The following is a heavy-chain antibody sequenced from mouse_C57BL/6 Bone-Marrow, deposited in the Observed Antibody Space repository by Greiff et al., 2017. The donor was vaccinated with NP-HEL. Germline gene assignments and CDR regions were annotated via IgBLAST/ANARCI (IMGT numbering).Heavy chain of an antibody. CDR2: IDPSDSET. D-gene: IGHD1-1*01. V-gene: IGHV1-52*01. J-gene: IGHJ1*03. CDR3: ARVYYYAPYFDV. Sequence: QVQLQQPGAYLARPGSSVKLSCKASGYTFTSYWMHWVKQRPIQGLEWIGNIDPSDSETHYNQKFKDKATLTVDKSSSTAYMQLSSLTSEDSAVYYCARVYYYAPYFDVWGTGTTVTVSS. CDR1: GYTFTSYW.